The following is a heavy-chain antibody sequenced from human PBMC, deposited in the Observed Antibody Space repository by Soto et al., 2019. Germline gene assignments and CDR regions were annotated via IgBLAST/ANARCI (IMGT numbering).Heavy chain of an antibody. V-gene: IGHV3-7*01. CDR1: GFTFSNYW. Sequence: GGSLRLSCAASGFTFSNYWMNWVRQAPGKGLEWVANIKEDGSEKCYVDSVKGRFTISRDNAKNSLYLQMNGLRAEDTAVYYCARDLQYYYYMDVWGKGTTVTVSS. J-gene: IGHJ6*03. CDR2: IKEDGSEK. CDR3: ARDLQYYYYMDV.